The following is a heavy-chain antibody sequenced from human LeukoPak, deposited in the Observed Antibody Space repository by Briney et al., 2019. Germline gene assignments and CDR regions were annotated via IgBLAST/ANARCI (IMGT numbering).Heavy chain of an antibody. CDR1: GYTFITDY. Sequence: ASVRVSCKASGYTFITDYIHWVRQAPGQGLEWMGVNRPTGDTTTYAQDLQGRVTMIRDTSTSTVYMELSSLTFEDTAMYYCARDNSRWSFDSWGQGTLVTVSS. D-gene: IGHD2-15*01. CDR3: ARDNSRWSFDS. J-gene: IGHJ4*02. V-gene: IGHV1-46*04. CDR2: NRPTGDTT.